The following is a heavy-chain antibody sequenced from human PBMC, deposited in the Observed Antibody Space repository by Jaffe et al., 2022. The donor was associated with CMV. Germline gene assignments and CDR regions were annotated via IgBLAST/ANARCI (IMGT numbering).Heavy chain of an antibody. Sequence: QVQLQESGPGLVKPSQTLSLTCTVSGASINSGGYYWSWIRQHPGKALEWLGNIYFSGTTYSKSSLKSRLSISIDTSKNQFSLKLTSVTVADTAVYFCAREVDFGDSPSGFDVWGQGTMVTVSS. V-gene: IGHV4-31*03. CDR3: AREVDFGDSPSGFDV. CDR1: GASINSGGYY. J-gene: IGHJ3*01. CDR2: IYFSGTT. D-gene: IGHD4-17*01.